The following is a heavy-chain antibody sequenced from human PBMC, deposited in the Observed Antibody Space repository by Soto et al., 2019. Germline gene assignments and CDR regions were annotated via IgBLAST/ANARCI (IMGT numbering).Heavy chain of an antibody. Sequence: WGSLRLSCSASGFTFSSYAMHWVRQAPGKGLEYVSAISSNGGSTYYADSVKGRFTISRDNSKNTLYLQMSSLRAEDTAVYYCVKDKNCGGDCAQGHFGYWGQGTLVTVSS. D-gene: IGHD2-21*02. CDR2: ISSNGGST. J-gene: IGHJ4*02. CDR3: VKDKNCGGDCAQGHFGY. V-gene: IGHV3-64D*08. CDR1: GFTFSSYA.